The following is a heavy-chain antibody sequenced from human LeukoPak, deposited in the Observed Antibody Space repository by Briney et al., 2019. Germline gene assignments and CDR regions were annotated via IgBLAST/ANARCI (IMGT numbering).Heavy chain of an antibody. CDR3: ARAGAVRGVIIRRWDFDY. Sequence: PGGSLRLSCAASGFTFSSYEMNWVRQAPGKGLEWVSYISSSGSTIYYADSVKGRFTISRDNAKNSLYLQMNSLRSEDTAVYYCARAGAVRGVIIRRWDFDYWGQGTLVTVSS. CDR2: ISSSGSTI. V-gene: IGHV3-48*03. CDR1: GFTFSSYE. J-gene: IGHJ4*02. D-gene: IGHD3-10*01.